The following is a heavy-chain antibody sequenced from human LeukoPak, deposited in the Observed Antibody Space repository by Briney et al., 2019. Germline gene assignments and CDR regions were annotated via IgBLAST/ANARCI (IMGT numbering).Heavy chain of an antibody. V-gene: IGHV1-8*01. D-gene: IGHD6-13*01. Sequence: ASVKVSCKASGYTFTSYDINWVRQATGQGLEWMGWMNPNSGNTGYAQKLQGRVTMTRNTSISTAYMELSSLRSEDTAVYYCARDYSSSWYGYYFDYWGQGTLVTVSS. CDR1: GYTFTSYD. CDR3: ARDYSSSWYGYYFDY. CDR2: MNPNSGNT. J-gene: IGHJ4*02.